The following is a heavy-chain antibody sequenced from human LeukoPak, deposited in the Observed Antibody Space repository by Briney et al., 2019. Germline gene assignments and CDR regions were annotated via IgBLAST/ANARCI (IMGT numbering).Heavy chain of an antibody. CDR1: GFTFSSYA. Sequence: GGSLRLSCAASGFTFSSYAMHWVRQAPGKGLEWVAVISYDGSNKYYADSVKGRFTISRDNSKNTLYLQMNSLRAEDTAVYYRARGAAAGPALLQHWGQGTLVTASS. CDR3: ARGAAAGPALLQH. D-gene: IGHD6-13*01. V-gene: IGHV3-30*01. J-gene: IGHJ1*01. CDR2: ISYDGSNK.